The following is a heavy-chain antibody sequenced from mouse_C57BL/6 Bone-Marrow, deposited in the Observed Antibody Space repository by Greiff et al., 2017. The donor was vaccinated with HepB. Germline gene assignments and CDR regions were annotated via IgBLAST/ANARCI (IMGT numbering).Heavy chain of an antibody. D-gene: IGHD2-1*01. J-gene: IGHJ4*01. CDR2: SRNKANDYTT. CDR3: ARDYWAMDY. V-gene: IGHV7-1*01. CDR1: GFTFSDFY. Sequence: DVMLVESGGGLVQSGRSLRLSCATSGFTFSDFYMEWVRQAPGKGLEWIAASRNKANDYTTEYSASVKGRFIVSRDTSQSILYLQMNALRAEDTAIYYCARDYWAMDYWGQGTSVTVSS.